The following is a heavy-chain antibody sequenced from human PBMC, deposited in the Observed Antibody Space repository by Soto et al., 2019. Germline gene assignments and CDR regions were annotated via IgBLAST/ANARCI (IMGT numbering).Heavy chain of an antibody. V-gene: IGHV5-51*01. J-gene: IGHJ6*02. Sequence: GESLKISCKGSGYSFTSYWIGWARQMPGKGLEWMGIIYPGDSDTRYSPSFQGQVTISADKSISTAYLQWSSLKASDTAMYYCARHAYYDILTGYWPDYYYHYVMDFWGQGTTVTVSS. D-gene: IGHD3-9*01. CDR3: ARHAYYDILTGYWPDYYYHYVMDF. CDR1: GYSFTSYW. CDR2: IYPGDSDT.